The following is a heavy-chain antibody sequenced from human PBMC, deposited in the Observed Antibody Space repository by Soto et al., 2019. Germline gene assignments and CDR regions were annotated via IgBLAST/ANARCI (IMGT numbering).Heavy chain of an antibody. V-gene: IGHV4-61*01. CDR2: FYCSCST. Sequence: VQLQESGPGLVKPSETLSLTCTVSGGSVSSSSYSWVWIRQPPGKGLEWIGNFYCSCSTNYNPLLKSRVTLSVDTAKNQLSVWVTLVTAADTAVYYCARYCITGITHHDYDYGMDVFGQGTKVTGSS. CDR3: ARYCITGITHHDYDYGMDV. CDR1: GGSVSSSSYS. D-gene: IGHD1-7*01. J-gene: IGHJ6*02.